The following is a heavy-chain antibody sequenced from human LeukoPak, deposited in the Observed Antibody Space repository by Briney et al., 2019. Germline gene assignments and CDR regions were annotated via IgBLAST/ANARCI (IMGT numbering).Heavy chain of an antibody. CDR2: ISAYNGNT. V-gene: IGHV1-18*01. D-gene: IGHD3-3*01. J-gene: IGHJ5*02. CDR1: GYTFTCYG. CDR3: ARDRIRFLEWFQKENWFDP. Sequence: VASVKVSCKASGYTFTCYGISWVRQAPGQGLEWMGWISAYNGNTNYAQKLQGRVTMTTDTSTSTAYMGLRSLRSDDTAVYYCARDRIRFLEWFQKENWFDPWGQRTLVTVSS.